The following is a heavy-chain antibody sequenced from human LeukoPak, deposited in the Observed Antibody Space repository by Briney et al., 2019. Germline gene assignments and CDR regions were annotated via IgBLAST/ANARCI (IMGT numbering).Heavy chain of an antibody. CDR2: VYYRGNT. Sequence: SETLSPTCTVSGGSISHYFWSWIRQPPGQGLEWVGYVYYRGNTIYSPSLRSRVTISVDSSKNEFSLKMTSVTAADTAVYYCARHADIAAYREGMDVWGKGTTVTVSS. CDR1: GGSISHYF. V-gene: IGHV4-59*01. CDR3: ARHADIAAYREGMDV. D-gene: IGHD2-15*01. J-gene: IGHJ6*04.